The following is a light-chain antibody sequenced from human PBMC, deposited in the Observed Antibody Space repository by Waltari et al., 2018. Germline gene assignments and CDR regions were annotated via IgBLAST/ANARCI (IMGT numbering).Light chain of an antibody. Sequence: QSALTQPASVPGSPGPAITISCTGTSSDVGGYNYVSWYQQHPGKAPKLMIYDVSKRPSGVSNRFSGSKSGNTASLTISGLQAEDEADYYCSSYTSSSKVFGGGTKLTVL. CDR3: SSYTSSSKV. CDR2: DVS. J-gene: IGLJ2*01. V-gene: IGLV2-14*01. CDR1: SSDVGGYNY.